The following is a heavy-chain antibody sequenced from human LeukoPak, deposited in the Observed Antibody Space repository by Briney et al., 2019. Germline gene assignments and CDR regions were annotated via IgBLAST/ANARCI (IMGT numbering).Heavy chain of an antibody. Sequence: GGSLRLSCAASGFTFSSYAMSWVRQGPGKGLEWVSAISGSGGSAYYADSVKGRFTISRDNSKNTPYLQMNSLRAEDTAVYYCAKDAELLQDYWGQGTLVTVSS. V-gene: IGHV3-23*01. CDR1: GFTFSSYA. J-gene: IGHJ4*02. CDR2: ISGSGGSA. D-gene: IGHD4-23*01. CDR3: AKDAELLQDY.